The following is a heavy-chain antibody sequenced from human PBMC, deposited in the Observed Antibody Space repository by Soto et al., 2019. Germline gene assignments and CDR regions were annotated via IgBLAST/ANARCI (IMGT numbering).Heavy chain of an antibody. D-gene: IGHD3-22*01. V-gene: IGHV1-3*04. CDR3: ARGRGIYYYDNIIYYQRWFDS. Sequence: ASVKVSCKASGYTFTTYGMHWVRQAPGQRLEWMGWINTGDGNTKYSQKFQGRVTITRDTSASTVYMELSSLRSEDTAVYYCARGRGIYYYDNIIYYQRWFDSWGQGTLVTGSS. J-gene: IGHJ5*01. CDR2: INTGDGNT. CDR1: GYTFTTYG.